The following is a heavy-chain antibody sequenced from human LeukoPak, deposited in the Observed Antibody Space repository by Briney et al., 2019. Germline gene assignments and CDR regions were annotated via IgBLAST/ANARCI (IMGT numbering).Heavy chain of an antibody. Sequence: ASVKVSCKVSGYTLTELSMHWVRQAPGKGLEWTGGFDPEDGETIYAQKFQGRVTMTEDTSTDTAYMELSSLRSEDTAVYYCATGETHPSSSHPNWFDPWGQGTLVTVSS. CDR2: FDPEDGET. V-gene: IGHV1-24*01. CDR1: GYTLTELS. J-gene: IGHJ5*02. CDR3: ATGETHPSSSHPNWFDP. D-gene: IGHD6-13*01.